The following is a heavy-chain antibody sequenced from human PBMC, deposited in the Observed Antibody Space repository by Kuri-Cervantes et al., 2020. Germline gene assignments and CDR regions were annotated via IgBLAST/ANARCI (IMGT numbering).Heavy chain of an antibody. J-gene: IGHJ6*02. CDR2: VWYDGSNK. CDR1: GFTFSSYA. V-gene: IGHV3-33*08. CDR3: ARDREYYYYGMDV. D-gene: IGHD2/OR15-2a*01. Sequence: GGSLRLSCAASGFTFSSYAMHWVRQAPGKGLEWVAVVWYDGSNKYYADFVKGRFTISRDNSKNTLYLQMNSLRVEDTAVYYCARDREYYYYGMDVWGQGTTVTVSS.